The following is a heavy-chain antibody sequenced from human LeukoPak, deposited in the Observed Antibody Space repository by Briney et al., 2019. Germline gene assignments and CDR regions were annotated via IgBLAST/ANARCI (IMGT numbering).Heavy chain of an antibody. Sequence: SETLSLTCTVSGGSISTYYWNWIRQAPGKGLEWIGYVYSIGRTNSNPTLRSRVTISVDTSKNQFSLRLTSVTAADTAVYYCAREHSVGGCLDAFDMWGQGTMVTVSS. CDR1: GGSISTYY. CDR3: AREHSVGGCLDAFDM. D-gene: IGHD3-16*01. CDR2: VYSIGRT. V-gene: IGHV4-59*01. J-gene: IGHJ3*02.